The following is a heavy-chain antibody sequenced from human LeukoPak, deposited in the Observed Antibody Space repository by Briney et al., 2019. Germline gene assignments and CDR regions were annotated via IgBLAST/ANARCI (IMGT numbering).Heavy chain of an antibody. V-gene: IGHV3-7*01. J-gene: IGHJ4*02. CDR3: ARNDLRSYYIPDY. D-gene: IGHD3-10*01. CDR1: GFTFSTYW. CDR2: IKQDGREK. Sequence: GGSLRLSCAASGFTFSTYWMTWVRQAPGKGLEWVANIKQDGREKYHVDSVKGRFTISRDNAKNSLYLQMNSLRAEDTAVYYCARNDLRSYYIPDYWGQGTLVTVSS.